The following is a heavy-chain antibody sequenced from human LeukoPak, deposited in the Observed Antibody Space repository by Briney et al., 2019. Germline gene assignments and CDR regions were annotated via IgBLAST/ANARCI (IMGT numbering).Heavy chain of an antibody. D-gene: IGHD3-10*01. Sequence: GGSLRLSCAASGFTFSSYSMNWVRQAPGKGLEWVSYISSSSSTIYYADSVKGRFTISRDNAKNSLYLQMNSLRAEDTAVYYCARGHYYPLDYWGQGTLVTVSS. CDR2: ISSSSSTI. CDR3: ARGHYYPLDY. J-gene: IGHJ4*02. V-gene: IGHV3-48*04. CDR1: GFTFSSYS.